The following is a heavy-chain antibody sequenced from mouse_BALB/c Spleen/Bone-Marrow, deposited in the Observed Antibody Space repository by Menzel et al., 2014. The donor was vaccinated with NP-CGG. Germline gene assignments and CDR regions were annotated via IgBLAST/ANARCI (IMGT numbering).Heavy chain of an antibody. Sequence: VQLQQPGAELVKLGASVKLSCTASGFNIKDTYMHWVKQRPEQGLEWIGRIDPANGNTKYDPKFQGKATITADTSSNTAYLQLSSLTSEDTAVYYCARYSYGSRGYYFDYWGQGTTLTVSS. CDR2: IDPANGNT. D-gene: IGHD1-1*01. V-gene: IGHV14-3*02. J-gene: IGHJ2*01. CDR3: ARYSYGSRGYYFDY. CDR1: GFNIKDTY.